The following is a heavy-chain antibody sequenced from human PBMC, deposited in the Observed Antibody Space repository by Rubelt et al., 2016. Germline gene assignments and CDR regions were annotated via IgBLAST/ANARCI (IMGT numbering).Heavy chain of an antibody. V-gene: IGHV1-2*02. J-gene: IGHJ5*02. CDR2: INPNSGGT. D-gene: IGHD3-3*01. CDR1: GYTFTGYY. CDR3: ARDPPITIFEFDP. Sequence: QVQLVQSGAEVKKPGASVKVSCKASGYTFTGYYMHWVRQAPGQGLEWMGWINPNSGGTNVCQNVSGRVTMTRDTSISTAYMGLSRLRSDDTAVYYCARDPPITIFEFDPWGQGTLVTVSS.